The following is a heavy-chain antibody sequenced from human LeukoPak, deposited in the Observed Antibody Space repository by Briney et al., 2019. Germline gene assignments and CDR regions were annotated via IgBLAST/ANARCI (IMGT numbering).Heavy chain of an antibody. CDR3: ARGTKFSTFDIVVVPFDY. CDR2: INPNSGGT. CDR1: GYTFIGYY. D-gene: IGHD2-2*01. V-gene: IGHV1-2*02. Sequence: GASVKVSCKASGYTFIGYYMHWVRQAPGQGLEWMGWINPNSGGTNCAQKFQGRVTMTRDTSISTAYMELSRLRSDDTAVYYCARGTKFSTFDIVVVPFDYWGQGTLVTVSS. J-gene: IGHJ4*02.